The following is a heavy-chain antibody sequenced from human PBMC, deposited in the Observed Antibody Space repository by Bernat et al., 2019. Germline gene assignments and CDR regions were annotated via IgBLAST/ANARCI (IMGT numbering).Heavy chain of an antibody. J-gene: IGHJ4*02. CDR2: IWYDGSNK. CDR1: GFTFSSYG. Sequence: QVQLVESGGGVVQPGRSLRLSCAASGFTFSSYGMHWVRQAPGKGLEWVAVIWYDGSNKYYADSVKGRFTISRDNSKNTLYLQMNGLRAEDTAVYYCARGMNVGDYGSGSPIDYWGQGTLVTVSS. V-gene: IGHV3-33*01. D-gene: IGHD3-10*01. CDR3: ARGMNVGDYGSGSPIDY.